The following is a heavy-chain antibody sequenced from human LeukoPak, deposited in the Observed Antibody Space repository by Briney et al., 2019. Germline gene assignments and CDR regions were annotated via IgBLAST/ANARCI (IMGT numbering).Heavy chain of an antibody. Sequence: GGSLRLSCAASGFTISGYWMHWVRQAPGKGLVWVSRISGDGSITAYADSVKGRFTISRDNAKNTLYQQMNSLRAEDTAVYYCARGRAGNYYNHNDYWGQGTLVTVSS. J-gene: IGHJ4*01. D-gene: IGHD3-10*01. CDR1: GFTISGYW. V-gene: IGHV3-74*01. CDR2: ISGDGSIT. CDR3: ARGRAGNYYNHNDY.